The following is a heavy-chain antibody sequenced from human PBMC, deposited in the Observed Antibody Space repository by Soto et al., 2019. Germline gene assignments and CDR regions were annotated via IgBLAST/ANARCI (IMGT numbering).Heavy chain of an antibody. D-gene: IGHD3-22*01. CDR2: ISHDGSNK. J-gene: IGHJ6*02. Sequence: PGGFLRLSCAASGFTFRSYAMHWVRQAPGKGLEWVAVISHDGSNKYYADSVKGRFTISRDNSENTLYLQMNSLRAEDTAVYYCARVYYYDSSDYYGRRDYYYGMDVWGQGTTVTVSS. V-gene: IGHV3-30-3*01. CDR3: ARVYYYDSSDYYGRRDYYYGMDV. CDR1: GFTFRSYA.